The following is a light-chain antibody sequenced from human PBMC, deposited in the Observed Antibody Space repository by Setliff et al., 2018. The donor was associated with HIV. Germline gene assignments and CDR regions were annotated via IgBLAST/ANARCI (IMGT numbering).Light chain of an antibody. J-gene: IGLJ2*01. CDR1: SSDIGSYNY. Sequence: QSALTQPASVSGSPGQSNTISCTGSSSDIGSYNYVSWYQQHPGKAPKLMIYDVSVRPSGVSNRFSGSKSGNTASLTISGLQAEDEAGYHCSAYSSSSTLVLFGGGTKVTVL. CDR2: DVS. CDR3: SAYSSSSTLVL. V-gene: IGLV2-14*03.